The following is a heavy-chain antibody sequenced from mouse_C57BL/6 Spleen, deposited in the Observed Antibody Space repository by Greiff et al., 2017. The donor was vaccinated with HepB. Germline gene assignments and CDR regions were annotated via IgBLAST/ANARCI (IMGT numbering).Heavy chain of an antibody. CDR1: GYTFTDYN. D-gene: IGHD2-1*01. Sequence: EVQLQQSGPELVKPGASVKMSCQASGYTFTDYNMHWVKQSHGKSLEWIGYINPNNGGTSYNQNFKGKGTLTVNKPSSTAYMELRSLTSEDSAVYYWARSRGNLYYAMDYWGQGTSVTVTS. J-gene: IGHJ4*01. CDR2: INPNNGGT. CDR3: ARSRGNLYYAMDY. V-gene: IGHV1-22*01.